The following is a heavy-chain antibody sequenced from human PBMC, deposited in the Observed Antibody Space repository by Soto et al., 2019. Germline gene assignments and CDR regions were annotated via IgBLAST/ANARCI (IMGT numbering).Heavy chain of an antibody. D-gene: IGHD6-13*01. CDR1: GFTFSSYG. CDR2: IWYDGSNK. Sequence: QVQLVESGGGVVQPGRSLRLSCAASGFTFSSYGMHWVRQAPGKGLEWVAVIWYDGSNKYYADSVKGRFTISRDNSKNTLYLQMNSLRAEHTAVYYCARDDSRPPNYYFDYWGQGTLVTVSS. V-gene: IGHV3-33*01. J-gene: IGHJ4*02. CDR3: ARDDSRPPNYYFDY.